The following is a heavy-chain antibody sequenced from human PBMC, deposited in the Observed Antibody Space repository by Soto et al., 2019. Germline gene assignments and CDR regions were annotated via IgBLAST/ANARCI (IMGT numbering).Heavy chain of an antibody. Sequence: QVQLVQSAGEVKQPGASVRVSCKASGYTFTSFGITWVRQAPGQGLEWMGWISPNSGDTRYAQNLQGRVTMTTDKYTSTAYMELRSLTSDDTALYYCAREMWTLNGPQNFFDYWGQGTLLTVSS. CDR2: ISPNSGDT. V-gene: IGHV1-18*01. J-gene: IGHJ4*02. CDR1: GYTFTSFG. D-gene: IGHD2-21*01. CDR3: AREMWTLNGPQNFFDY.